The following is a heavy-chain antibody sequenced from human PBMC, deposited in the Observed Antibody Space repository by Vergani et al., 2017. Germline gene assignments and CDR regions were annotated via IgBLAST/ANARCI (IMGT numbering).Heavy chain of an antibody. D-gene: IGHD2-21*02. CDR3: ARNPYCGGDCYSDAFDI. V-gene: IGHV4-59*01. CDR2: IYYSGST. CDR1: GSSISSYY. Sequence: QVQLQESGPGLVKPSETLSLTCTVSGSSISSYYLSWIRQPPGKGLEWIGYIYYSGSTNYNPSLKSRVTISVDTSKNQFSLKLSSVTAADTAVYYCARNPYCGGDCYSDAFDIWGQGTMVTVSS. J-gene: IGHJ3*02.